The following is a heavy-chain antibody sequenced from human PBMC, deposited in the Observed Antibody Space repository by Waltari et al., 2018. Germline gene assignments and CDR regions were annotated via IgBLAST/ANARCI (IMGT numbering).Heavy chain of an antibody. CDR2: ISGSGGST. CDR3: ANLLWFGELFDY. V-gene: IGHV3-23*01. J-gene: IGHJ4*02. Sequence: EVQLLESGGGFVQPGGSLRLSCAASGFTFSSYAMSWVRQAPGKGLEWVSAISGSGGSTYYADSVKGRFTISRDNSKNTLYLQMNSLRAEDTAVYYCANLLWFGELFDYWGQGTLVTVSS. CDR1: GFTFSSYA. D-gene: IGHD3-10*01.